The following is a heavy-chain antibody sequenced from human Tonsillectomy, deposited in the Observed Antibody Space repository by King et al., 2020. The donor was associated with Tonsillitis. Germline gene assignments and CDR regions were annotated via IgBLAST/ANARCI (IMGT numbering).Heavy chain of an antibody. J-gene: IGHJ4*02. V-gene: IGHV3-21*01. CDR3: ARDLGRLSGSYFDY. CDR1: GFTFSTFS. Sequence: VQLVESGGGLFKPGGSLRLSCAASGFTFSTFSMNWVRQAPGRGLEWVSFISGSSAYIEYADSVKGRFTVSRDNAKNSLFLQMNSLRAEDTAIYYCARDLGRLSGSYFDYWGQGTPVTVSS. CDR2: ISGSSAYI. D-gene: IGHD1-26*01.